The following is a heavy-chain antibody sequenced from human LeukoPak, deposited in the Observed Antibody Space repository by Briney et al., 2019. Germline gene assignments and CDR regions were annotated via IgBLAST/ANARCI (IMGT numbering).Heavy chain of an antibody. J-gene: IGHJ4*02. D-gene: IGHD6-13*01. Sequence: SQTLSLTCAISGDSVSSNSAAWNWIRQSPSRGLEWLGRTYYRSKWYNDYAVSVKSRITINPDTSKNQFSLQLNSVTPEDTAVYYCARDGSNFPGYSSSPFDYWGQGTLVTVSS. CDR1: GDSVSSNSAA. CDR3: ARDGSNFPGYSSSPFDY. V-gene: IGHV6-1*01. CDR2: TYYRSKWYN.